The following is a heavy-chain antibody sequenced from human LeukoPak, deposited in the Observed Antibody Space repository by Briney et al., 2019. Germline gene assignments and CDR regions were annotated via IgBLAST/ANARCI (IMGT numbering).Heavy chain of an antibody. CDR3: ARFIRVGATTWDDY. Sequence: GASVKVSCKASGGTFSSYAISWVRQAPGQGREWMGGIIPIFDTANYAQKFQGRVTITADKSTSTAYMELSSLRSEDTAVYYCARFIRVGATTWDDYWGQGTLVAVSS. V-gene: IGHV1-69*06. J-gene: IGHJ4*02. D-gene: IGHD1-26*01. CDR1: GGTFSSYA. CDR2: IIPIFDTA.